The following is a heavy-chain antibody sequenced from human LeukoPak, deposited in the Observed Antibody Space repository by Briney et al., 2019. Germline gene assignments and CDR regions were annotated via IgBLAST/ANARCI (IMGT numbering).Heavy chain of an antibody. Sequence: SETLSLTCTVSGGSISNNYWSWIRQPPGKGLEWIGYIYNSGSTNYNPPLKSRVTISVDTSKNQFSLKLSSVTAADTAVYYCARHAGLSYGFDYWGQGTLVTVFS. CDR3: ARHAGLSYGFDY. CDR1: GGSISNNY. CDR2: IYNSGST. V-gene: IGHV4-59*08. J-gene: IGHJ4*02. D-gene: IGHD5-18*01.